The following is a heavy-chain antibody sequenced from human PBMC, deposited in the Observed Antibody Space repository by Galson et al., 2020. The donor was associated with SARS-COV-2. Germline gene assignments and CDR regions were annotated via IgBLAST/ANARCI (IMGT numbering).Heavy chain of an antibody. V-gene: IGHV4-38-2*01. CDR1: GYSISSGYY. CDR3: ARRARGGGVMA. J-gene: IGHJ5*02. Sequence: SETLSLTCAVSGYSISSGYYWGWIRQPPGKGLEWIGSIYHSGSTYYNPSLKSRVTISVDTSKNQFSLKLSSVTAADTAVYYCARRARGGGVMAWGQGTLVTVSS. D-gene: IGHD3-16*01. CDR2: IYHSGST.